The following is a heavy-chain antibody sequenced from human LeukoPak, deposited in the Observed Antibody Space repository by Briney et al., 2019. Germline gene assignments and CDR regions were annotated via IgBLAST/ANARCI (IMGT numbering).Heavy chain of an antibody. D-gene: IGHD3-9*01. CDR2: IYHSGST. CDR3: ARDIRVDYDILTGYSDVGYMDV. Sequence: SETLSLTCTVSGYSISSGYYWGWIRQPPGKGLEWIGSIYHSGSTYYNPSLKSRVTISVDTSKNQFSLKLSSVTAADTAVYYCARDIRVDYDILTGYSDVGYMDVWGKGTTVTISS. CDR1: GYSISSGYY. V-gene: IGHV4-38-2*02. J-gene: IGHJ6*03.